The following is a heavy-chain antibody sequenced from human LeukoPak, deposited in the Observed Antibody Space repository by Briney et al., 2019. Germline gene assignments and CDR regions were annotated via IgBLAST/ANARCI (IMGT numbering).Heavy chain of an antibody. CDR1: GYTFTVYY. Sequence: ASVTVSCKASGYTFTVYYMHWVRQAPGQGREWMGWINPNSGGTNYAQKFQGRVTMTRDTSISTAYMELSRLRSDDTAVYYCARSTYSRYYFDYWGQGTLVTVSS. CDR3: ARSTYSRYYFDY. V-gene: IGHV1-2*02. D-gene: IGHD2-21*01. J-gene: IGHJ4*02. CDR2: INPNSGGT.